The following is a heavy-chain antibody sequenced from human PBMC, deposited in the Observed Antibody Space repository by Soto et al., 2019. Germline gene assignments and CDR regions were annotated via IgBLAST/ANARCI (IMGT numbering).Heavy chain of an antibody. D-gene: IGHD2-2*01. Sequence: GGSLRLSCAASGSTFSSYWMSWVRQAPGKGLEWVANIKQDGSEKYYVDSVKGRFTISRDNAKNSLYLQMNSLRAEDTAVYYCARDLHPYPLRYFDYWGQGTLVTVSS. CDR1: GSTFSSYW. CDR3: ARDLHPYPLRYFDY. J-gene: IGHJ4*02. CDR2: IKQDGSEK. V-gene: IGHV3-7*03.